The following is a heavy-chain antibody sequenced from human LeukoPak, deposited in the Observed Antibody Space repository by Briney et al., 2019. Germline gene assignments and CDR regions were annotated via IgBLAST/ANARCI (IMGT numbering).Heavy chain of an antibody. CDR2: IYEGETT. J-gene: IGHJ4*02. CDR3: ASNWSNFDY. Sequence: SETLSLTCTVSGYSISSGHYWGWIRQPPGKGLEWIGSIYEGETTYYNPSLKTRLTISLDTSKNQFSLKLSSVTAADTAVYYCASNWSNFDYRGQGILVTVSS. D-gene: IGHD1-1*01. CDR1: GYSISSGHY. V-gene: IGHV4-38-2*02.